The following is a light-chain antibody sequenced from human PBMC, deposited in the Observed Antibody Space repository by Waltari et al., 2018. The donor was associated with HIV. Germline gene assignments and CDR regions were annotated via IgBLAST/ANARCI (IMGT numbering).Light chain of an antibody. V-gene: IGLV1-40*01. J-gene: IGLJ3*02. CDR1: SSHIGAGYD. CDR3: QSYDSSLSGSWV. CDR2: GNN. Sequence: QSVLTQPPSVSGAPGQRVTFSCTGSSSHIGAGYDVHWYQQLPGTAPKLLIYGNNNRPSGVPDRFSGSKSGTSASLAITGLQAEDEADYYCQSYDSSLSGSWVFGGGTKLTVL.